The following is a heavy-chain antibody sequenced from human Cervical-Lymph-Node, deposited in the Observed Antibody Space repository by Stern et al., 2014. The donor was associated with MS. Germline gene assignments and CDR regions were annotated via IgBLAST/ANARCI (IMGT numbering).Heavy chain of an antibody. D-gene: IGHD5-18*01. CDR2: LSGSGGTT. CDR1: GFTFTNYV. Sequence: EVQLVESGGGPVQRGGSLRLSCAASGFTFTNYVMSWVRQAPGKGLEWGSSLSGSGGTTYYADSVKGRFTISRDNSKNTLYLQMNSLRAEDTAVYFCAKQKWPVHTTMPHWDSWGQGTLVTVSS. J-gene: IGHJ4*02. CDR3: AKQKWPVHTTMPHWDS. V-gene: IGHV3-23*04.